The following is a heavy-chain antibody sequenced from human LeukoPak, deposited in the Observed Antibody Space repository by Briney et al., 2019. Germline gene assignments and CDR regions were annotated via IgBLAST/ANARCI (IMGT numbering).Heavy chain of an antibody. CDR2: IWYDGINK. J-gene: IGHJ4*02. V-gene: IGHV3-33*08. Sequence: PGGSLRLSCAASGFTFSSYAMSWVRQAPGKGLEWVAGIWYDGINKYYADSVKGRFTISRDNSKNMLYLQMDSLGAGDTAVYYCACPRQQLAWYFDYWGQGTLVTVSS. D-gene: IGHD6-13*01. CDR3: ACPRQQLAWYFDY. CDR1: GFTFSSYA.